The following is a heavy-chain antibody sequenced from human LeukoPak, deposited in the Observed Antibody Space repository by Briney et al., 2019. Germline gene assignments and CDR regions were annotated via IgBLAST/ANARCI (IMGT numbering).Heavy chain of an antibody. J-gene: IGHJ6*02. Sequence: SETLSLTCTVSGGSISSSSYYWGWIRQPPGKGLEWIGSIYYSGSTYYNPSLKSRVTISVDTSKNQFSLKLSSVTAADTAVYYCARLGSPQNYDFWSGYYPGYYYGMDVWGQGTTVTVSS. CDR2: IYYSGST. CDR1: GGSISSSSYY. D-gene: IGHD3-3*01. CDR3: ARLGSPQNYDFWSGYYPGYYYGMDV. V-gene: IGHV4-39*01.